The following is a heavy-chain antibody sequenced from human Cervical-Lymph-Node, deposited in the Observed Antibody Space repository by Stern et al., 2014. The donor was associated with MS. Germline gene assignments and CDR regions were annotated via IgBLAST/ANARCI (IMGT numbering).Heavy chain of an antibody. D-gene: IGHD4-11*01. CDR2: TSSTGET. V-gene: IGHV3-66*01. Sequence: EVQLVESGGGFVQPGGSLRLSCVVSGFTVVTTPMSWVRQAPGKGLEWVSVTSSTGETHFADSVQGRITISRDYSKNTLFLQMDSLRAEDTAVYYCARAIGRFGDYTFDYWGQGRRVTVSS. CDR3: ARAIGRFGDYTFDY. J-gene: IGHJ4*02. CDR1: GFTVVTTP.